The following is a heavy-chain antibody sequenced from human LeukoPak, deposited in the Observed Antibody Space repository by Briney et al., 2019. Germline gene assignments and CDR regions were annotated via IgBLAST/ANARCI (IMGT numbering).Heavy chain of an antibody. J-gene: IGHJ5*02. CDR3: AREDYGRWFDP. CDR1: GGSISSYY. Sequence: SETLSLTWTVSGGSISSYYWSWIRQPPGKGLEWIGYIYYSGSTNYNPSLKSRVTISVDTSKNQFSLKLSSVTAADTAVYYCAREDYGRWFDPWGQGTLVTVSS. V-gene: IGHV4-59*01. CDR2: IYYSGST. D-gene: IGHD4-17*01.